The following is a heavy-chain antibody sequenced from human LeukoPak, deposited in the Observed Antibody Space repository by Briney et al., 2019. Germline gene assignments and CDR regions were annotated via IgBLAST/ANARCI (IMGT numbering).Heavy chain of an antibody. CDR3: ARGGFTGTSYPYFDY. CDR1: GFTFSNYW. CDR2: ISSDESST. Sequence: PGGSLRLSCAASGFTFSNYWMHWVRQAPGKGLVWVSRISSDESSTTYADSVKGRFTISRDNAKNTLYLKMNTLRAEDTAIYLCARGGFTGTSYPYFDYWGQGTLVTVSS. D-gene: IGHD1-14*01. J-gene: IGHJ4*02. V-gene: IGHV3-74*01.